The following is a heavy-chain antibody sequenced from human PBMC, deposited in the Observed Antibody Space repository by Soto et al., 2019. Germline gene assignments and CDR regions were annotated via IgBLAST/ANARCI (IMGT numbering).Heavy chain of an antibody. V-gene: IGHV1-18*01. Sequence: GASVKVSCKESGYSFGSYSCTWVRQSLGQGLEWMGWISAYSGDTRHTQKLQGRVTLTTDTFTSTAYMELRSLRSDDTAVYYCATGPKLDYFSYYDSWGQGTQVTVSS. CDR3: ATGPKLDYFSYYDS. D-gene: IGHD4-17*01. CDR1: GYSFGSYS. J-gene: IGHJ4*02. CDR2: ISAYSGDT.